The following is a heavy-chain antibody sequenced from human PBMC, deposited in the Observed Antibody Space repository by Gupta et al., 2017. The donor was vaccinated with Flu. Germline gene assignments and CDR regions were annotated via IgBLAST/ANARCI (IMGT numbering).Heavy chain of an antibody. D-gene: IGHD4-17*01. CDR1: GFTFSGSY. V-gene: IGHV3-74*03. CDR3: ATVTTGC. Sequence: AASGFTFSGSYLQWVRQAPGKGLVWVSRINPDGSSTTYADSVKGRFTISRDSAKNTLYLQMNSLGADDTAVYYCATVTTGCWGQGTLVTVSS. J-gene: IGHJ4*02. CDR2: INPDGSST.